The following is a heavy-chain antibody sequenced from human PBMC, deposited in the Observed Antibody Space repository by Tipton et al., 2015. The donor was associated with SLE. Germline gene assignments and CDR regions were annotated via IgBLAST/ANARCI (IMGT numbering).Heavy chain of an antibody. D-gene: IGHD3/OR15-3a*01. CDR3: TRVRGTGADFDY. V-gene: IGHV4-61*02. CDR1: GGSISSGTYY. J-gene: IGHJ4*02. CDR2: IYTSGST. Sequence: TLSLTCTVSGGSISSGTYYWDWIRQPAGKGLEWIGRIYTSGSTNYNPSLKSRVTISVDTSKNQFSLKLSSVTAADTAVYYCTRVRGTGADFDYWGQGTLVTVSS.